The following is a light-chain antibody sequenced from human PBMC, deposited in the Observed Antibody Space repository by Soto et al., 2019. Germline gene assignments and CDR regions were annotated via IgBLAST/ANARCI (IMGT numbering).Light chain of an antibody. CDR2: GAS. J-gene: IGKJ4*01. CDR1: QSVSSSY. CDR3: QQYGSSPPLS. V-gene: IGKV3-20*01. Sequence: EIVLTQSPGTLSLSPGERATLSCRASQSVSSSYLAWYQHKPGQAPRLLIYGASSRTTGIPDRFSGSGSGKDFTLTISRLEPEDFAVYYCQQYGSSPPLSFGGGTKVEIK.